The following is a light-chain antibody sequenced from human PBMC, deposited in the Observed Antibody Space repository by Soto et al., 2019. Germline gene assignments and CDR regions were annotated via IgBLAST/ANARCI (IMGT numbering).Light chain of an antibody. Sequence: QSALTQPRSVSGSPGQSVTISCFGTSSDVGGYHYVSWYQQHPGKAPQLMIYDVSKRPSGVPDRFSGSKSGNTASLTISGLQAEDEAVYYCCSYAGSNIHYVFGIGTKVTV. CDR3: CSYAGSNIHYV. J-gene: IGLJ1*01. V-gene: IGLV2-11*01. CDR1: SSDVGGYHY. CDR2: DVS.